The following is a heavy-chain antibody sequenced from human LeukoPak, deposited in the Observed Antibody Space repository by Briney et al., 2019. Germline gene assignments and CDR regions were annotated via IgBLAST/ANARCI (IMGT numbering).Heavy chain of an antibody. J-gene: IGHJ4*02. CDR1: GLTVSTYS. CDR3: ARASSSSWFHFDY. Sequence: GGSLKLSCEASGLTVSTYSMKWVHQAPGKELERVSSISSSSSYIYYADSVKGRFTISRDNAKNSLYLQMNSLRAEDTAVYYCARASSSSWFHFDYWGQGTLVTVSS. V-gene: IGHV3-21*01. D-gene: IGHD6-13*01. CDR2: ISSSSSYI.